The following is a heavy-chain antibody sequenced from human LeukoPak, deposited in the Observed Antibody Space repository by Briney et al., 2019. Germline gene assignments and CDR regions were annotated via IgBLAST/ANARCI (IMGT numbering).Heavy chain of an antibody. Sequence: GGSLTLSCAVSGFTFDDYTMYWVRQPPGKGLEWVSLLTWNADRTYYADSVKGRFTISRDNSKNSLYLQMNSLKIEDTALYYCARDIAVAATGRAFDYWGQGTLVTVSS. CDR2: LTWNADRT. D-gene: IGHD2-15*01. V-gene: IGHV3-43*01. CDR3: ARDIAVAATGRAFDY. J-gene: IGHJ4*02. CDR1: GFTFDDYT.